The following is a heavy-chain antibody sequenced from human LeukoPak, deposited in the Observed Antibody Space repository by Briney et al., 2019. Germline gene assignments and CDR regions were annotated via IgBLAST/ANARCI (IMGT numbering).Heavy chain of an antibody. CDR2: ISSSSSYI. V-gene: IGHV3-21*01. Sequence: GGSLRLSCAASGFTFSSYSMNWVRQAPGKGLEWVSSISSSSSYIYYPDSVKGRFTISRDHAKNSLYLQMNSLRAEDTAVYYCARDRSSSWYYFDYWGQGTLVTVSS. CDR3: ARDRSSSWYYFDY. CDR1: GFTFSSYS. J-gene: IGHJ4*02. D-gene: IGHD6-13*01.